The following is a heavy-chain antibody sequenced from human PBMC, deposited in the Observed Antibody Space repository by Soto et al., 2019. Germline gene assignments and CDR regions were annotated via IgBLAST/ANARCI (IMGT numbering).Heavy chain of an antibody. J-gene: IGHJ6*04. D-gene: IGHD3-3*01. V-gene: IGHV4-31*02. CDR2: ISYSASS. CDR1: GGSISSGGYY. Sequence: PSETLSLTCNVSGGSISSGGYYWNWIRQVPGRGLEWIGYISYSASSFYNPSLESRVSVSIDTSGNQFSLKLSSVTAADTAVYYCARARKGSGSDYYYHYGMDVWGKGTTVTVSS. CDR3: ARARKGSGSDYYYHYGMDV.